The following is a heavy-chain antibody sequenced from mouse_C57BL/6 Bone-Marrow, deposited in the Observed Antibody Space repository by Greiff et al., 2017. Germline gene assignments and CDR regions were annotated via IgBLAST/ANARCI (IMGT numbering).Heavy chain of an antibody. J-gene: IGHJ4*01. D-gene: IGHD1-1*01. V-gene: IGHV1-69*01. CDR2: IDPSDSYT. Sequence: QVQLQQPGAELVMPGASVKLSCKASGYTFTSYWMHWVKQRPGQGLEWIGEIDPSDSYTNYNQKFKGKSTLTVDKSSSTAYMQLSSLTSEDSAVYYCAKGNYYYGSSPYAMDYWGQGTSDTVSS. CDR1: GYTFTSYW. CDR3: AKGNYYYGSSPYAMDY.